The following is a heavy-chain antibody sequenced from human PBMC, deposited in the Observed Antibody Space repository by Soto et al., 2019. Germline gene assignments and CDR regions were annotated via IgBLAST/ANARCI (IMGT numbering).Heavy chain of an antibody. CDR1: ECNSIDYG. Sequence: HCNTAAECNSIDYGGRRVRQDPGKGLEWVAVISYDGSNKYYADSVKGRFTISRDNSKNTLYLQMNSLRAEDTAVYYCANEVTFDYRVNGTLVPVFS. CDR2: ISYDGSNK. D-gene: IGHD5-18*01. J-gene: IGHJ4*01. CDR3: ANEVTFDY. V-gene: IGHV3-30-3*01.